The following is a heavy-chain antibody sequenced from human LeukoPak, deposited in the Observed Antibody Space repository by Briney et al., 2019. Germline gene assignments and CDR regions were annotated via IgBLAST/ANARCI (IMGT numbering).Heavy chain of an antibody. CDR2: IYDSGST. CDR3: ARASPYGSGSYDAFDI. J-gene: IGHJ3*02. D-gene: IGHD3-10*01. Sequence: SETLSLTCTVSGGSLSSGGSYWGWLRQHPGKGLEWSGYIYDSGSTHYNPSLKSRVTISVDTSKNQFSLKLSSVTAADTAVYYCARASPYGSGSYDAFDIWGQGTMVTVSS. CDR1: GGSLSSGGSY. V-gene: IGHV4-31*03.